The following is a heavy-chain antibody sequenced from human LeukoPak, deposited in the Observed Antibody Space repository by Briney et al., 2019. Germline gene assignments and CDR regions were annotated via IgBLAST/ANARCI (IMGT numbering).Heavy chain of an antibody. CDR1: GFTFDDYG. J-gene: IGHJ3*02. Sequence: GGSLRLSCAASGFTFDDYGMSWVRQAPGKGLQWVSGINWNGGSTGYADSVKGRFTISRDNAKNSLYLQMNSLRAEDTALYYCARLGVGATRDAFDIWGQGTMVTVSS. V-gene: IGHV3-20*04. CDR3: ARLGVGATRDAFDI. CDR2: INWNGGST. D-gene: IGHD1-26*01.